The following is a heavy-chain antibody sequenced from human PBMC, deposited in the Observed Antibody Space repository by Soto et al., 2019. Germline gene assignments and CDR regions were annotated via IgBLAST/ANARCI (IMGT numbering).Heavy chain of an antibody. D-gene: IGHD6-19*01. CDR3: AKDGGQWLVTAFDI. CDR1: GFTFSSYG. J-gene: IGHJ3*02. CDR2: ISYDGSNK. Sequence: TGGSLRLSCAASGFTFSSYGMHWVRQAPGKGLEWVAVISYDGSNKYYADSVKGRFTISRDNSKNTLYLQMNSLRAEDTAVYYCAKDGGQWLVTAFDIWGQGTMVTVSS. V-gene: IGHV3-30*18.